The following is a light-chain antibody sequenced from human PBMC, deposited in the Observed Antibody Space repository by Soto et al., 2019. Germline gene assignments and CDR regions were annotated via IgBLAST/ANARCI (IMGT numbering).Light chain of an antibody. J-gene: IGKJ5*01. Sequence: DIQMTQSPSSLSASVGDRVTITCQASQDITNYLNWYQQKPGKPPKLLINDAYNLETGVPSRFSGIGSGTHFSFTINSLQPEDFATYYCQQYDDLPITFGLGTRLDIK. CDR1: QDITNY. V-gene: IGKV1-33*01. CDR2: DAY. CDR3: QQYDDLPIT.